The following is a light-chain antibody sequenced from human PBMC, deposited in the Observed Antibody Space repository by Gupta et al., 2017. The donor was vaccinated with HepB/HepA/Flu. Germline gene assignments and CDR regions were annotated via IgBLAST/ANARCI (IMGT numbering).Light chain of an antibody. CDR1: SSTVGNNG. V-gene: IGLV10-54*04. CDR2: KNN. J-gene: IGLJ3*02. CDR3: SAWDSSRSVRV. Sequence: QARLTQPPSLPQGLRPTATLTCTGNSSTVGNNGAAWLQQHQAHPPNLRSYKNNNRHSGISESFSASRSGNTATVTITGLQAEDEADYYCSAWDSSRSVRVFGGGTKLTVL.